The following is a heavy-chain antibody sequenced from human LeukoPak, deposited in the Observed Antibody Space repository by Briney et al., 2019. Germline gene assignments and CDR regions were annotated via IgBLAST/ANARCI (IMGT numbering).Heavy chain of an antibody. J-gene: IGHJ5*02. Sequence: ASVKVSCKASGYTFTSYYMHWVRQAPGQGLEWMGIINPSAGSTSYAQKFQGRVTMTRDTSTSTVYMELRSLRSEDTAESYCARGGVTTVTTLLLRHWFDPWGQGTLVTVSS. CDR1: GYTFTSYY. V-gene: IGHV1-46*01. D-gene: IGHD4-17*01. CDR2: INPSAGST. CDR3: ARGGVTTVTTLLLRHWFDP.